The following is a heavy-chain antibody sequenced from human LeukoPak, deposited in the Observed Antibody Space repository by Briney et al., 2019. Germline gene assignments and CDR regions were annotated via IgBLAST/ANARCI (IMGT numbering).Heavy chain of an antibody. V-gene: IGHV1-2*02. Sequence: ASVKVSCKASGYTFTAYYIHWVRQAPGQGLEWMGWINPDSGGTNYAQKFQGRVTMTRDTSISTAYMELSRLRSDDTAVYYCARVPSGWYFDYWGQGTLVTVSP. CDR2: INPDSGGT. CDR3: ARVPSGWYFDY. J-gene: IGHJ4*02. CDR1: GYTFTAYY. D-gene: IGHD6-19*01.